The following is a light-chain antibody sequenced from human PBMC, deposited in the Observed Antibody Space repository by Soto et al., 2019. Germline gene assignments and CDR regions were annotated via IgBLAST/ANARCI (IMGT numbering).Light chain of an antibody. Sequence: QSALTQPASVSGSPGQSITISCTGTSSDVGGYNHVSLYQQHPGEAPKLMIYDVSSRPSGVSNRFSGSKAADTASLTISGLQAEDEADYYCSSFASTDTPMVFGGGTKLTVL. J-gene: IGLJ2*01. CDR3: SSFASTDTPMV. CDR1: SSDVGGYNH. V-gene: IGLV2-14*03. CDR2: DVS.